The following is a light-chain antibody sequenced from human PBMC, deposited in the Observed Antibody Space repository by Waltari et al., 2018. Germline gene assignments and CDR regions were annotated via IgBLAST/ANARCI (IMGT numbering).Light chain of an antibody. V-gene: IGLV1-40*01. CDR2: GDS. Sequence: QSVLTQPPSVSGAPGQRVTISCTGSSSNIGPGSDVQWYQQLPGTAPKVLIYGDSNRPSGVPDRIAGSKSGTSASLVITGLQTEDEADYYCQSYDSSLSGYVFGTGTKVTVL. CDR1: SSNIGPGSD. J-gene: IGLJ1*01. CDR3: QSYDSSLSGYV.